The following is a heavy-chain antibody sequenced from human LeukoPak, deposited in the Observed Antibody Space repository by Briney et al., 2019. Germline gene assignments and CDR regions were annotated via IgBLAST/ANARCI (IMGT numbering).Heavy chain of an antibody. CDR3: ARGKAVAGTFSWFDP. V-gene: IGHV3-74*01. J-gene: IGHJ5*02. Sequence: GGSLGLSCAASGFTFSVYWMHWVRQAPGRGLVWVSLINSDGSSTRYADSVKGRFTISRDNAKNTLYLQMNSLRAEDTAVYYCARGKAVAGTFSWFDPWGQGTLVTVSS. CDR1: GFTFSVYW. D-gene: IGHD6-19*01. CDR2: INSDGSST.